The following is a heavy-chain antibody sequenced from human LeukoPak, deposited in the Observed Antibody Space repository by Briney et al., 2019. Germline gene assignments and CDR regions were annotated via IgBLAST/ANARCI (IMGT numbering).Heavy chain of an antibody. Sequence: TSETLSLTCTVSGGSISSDYWSWIRQSPGKGLEWIGYIYYSGGINYNPSLESRVTISVDRSKNQYSLKLNSVTPADTAVYYCARYLSRGQWRVYFDTWGQGTQVTVSS. J-gene: IGHJ4*02. CDR2: IYYSGGI. CDR1: GGSISSDY. CDR3: ARYLSRGQWRVYFDT. V-gene: IGHV4-59*01. D-gene: IGHD2-8*01.